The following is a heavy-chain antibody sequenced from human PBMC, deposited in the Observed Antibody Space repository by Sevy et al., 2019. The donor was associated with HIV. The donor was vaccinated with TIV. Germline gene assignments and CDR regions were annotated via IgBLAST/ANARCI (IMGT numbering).Heavy chain of an antibody. CDR3: ARDRSSNWMIYFFDY. Sequence: GGSLRLSCAASGFTFSNYAMHWVRQAPGKGLEWVAGISHDGSNKYYADSVKGRFTISRDNSKNTLFVQMNSLKAEDTAVYNCARDRSSNWMIYFFDYWGQGALVTVSS. J-gene: IGHJ4*02. CDR1: GFTFSNYA. D-gene: IGHD6-13*01. V-gene: IGHV3-30*04. CDR2: ISHDGSNK.